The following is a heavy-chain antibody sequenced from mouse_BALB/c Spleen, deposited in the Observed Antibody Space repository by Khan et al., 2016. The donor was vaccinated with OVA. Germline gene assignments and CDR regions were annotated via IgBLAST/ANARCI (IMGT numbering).Heavy chain of an antibody. D-gene: IGHD3-1*01. CDR1: GLTFSDYG. CDR2: ISSWAYNF. J-gene: IGHJ3*01. Sequence: EVELVESGGGLVQPGGSRKSSCAASGLTFSDYGMAWVRQGPGKGPEWITCISSWAYNFYYADTVTGRFNISRQNAKNTLYLEIDSLRSEVTAMYSCARGGTWVFSSWCQGTLVTVSA. V-gene: IGHV5-15*02. CDR3: ARGGTWVFSS.